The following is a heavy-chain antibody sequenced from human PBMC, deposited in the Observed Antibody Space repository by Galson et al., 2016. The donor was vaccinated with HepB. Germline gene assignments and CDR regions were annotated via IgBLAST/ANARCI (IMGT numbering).Heavy chain of an antibody. CDR3: ARASWSTTTRFDY. V-gene: IGHV3-23*01. CDR2: ITAGGGAT. D-gene: IGHD1-1*01. Sequence: SLRLSCAASGFTFSSYALSWVRQAPGKGLEWVSSITAGGGATYYADSVKGRFTISRDYSKNTLCLQMNSLRAEDPAVYYCARASWSTTTRFDYWGQGTPVTVSS. CDR1: GFTFSSYA. J-gene: IGHJ4*02.